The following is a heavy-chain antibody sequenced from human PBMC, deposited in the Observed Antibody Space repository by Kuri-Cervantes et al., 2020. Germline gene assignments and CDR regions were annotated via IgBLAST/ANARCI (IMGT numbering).Heavy chain of an antibody. CDR2: SNPNSGGT. CDR3: ARGGQTQLGIIDY. CDR1: GYFFTGYY. J-gene: IGHJ4*02. V-gene: IGHV1-2*02. Sequence: ASVKVSCKTSGYFFTGYYIHWVRQAPGQGLEWMAWSNPNSGGTKYAQKFQGRVTVTRDKTTSTVYMEVSRLTSDDTAVYYCARGGQTQLGIIDYWGQGTLVTVSS. D-gene: IGHD2-2*01.